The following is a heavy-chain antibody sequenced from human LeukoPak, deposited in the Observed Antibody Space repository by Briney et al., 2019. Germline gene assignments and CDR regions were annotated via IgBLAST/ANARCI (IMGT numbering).Heavy chain of an antibody. J-gene: IGHJ4*02. CDR1: GYTFTSYA. CDR2: INAGNGNT. CDR3: ARDPTIITMVRGVPNLDY. D-gene: IGHD3-10*01. V-gene: IGHV1-3*01. Sequence: ASVKVSCKASGYTFTSYAMHWVRQAPGQRLEWMGWINAGNGNTKYSQKFQGRVTITRDTSASTAYMELSSLRSEDTAVYYCARDPTIITMVRGVPNLDYWGQGTLVTVSS.